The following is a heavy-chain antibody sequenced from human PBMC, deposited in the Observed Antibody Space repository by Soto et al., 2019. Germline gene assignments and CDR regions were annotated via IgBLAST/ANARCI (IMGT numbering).Heavy chain of an antibody. J-gene: IGHJ4*02. Sequence: GGSLRLSCAASGFPFSSYSMNWVRQAPGKGLEWVSFISSSSSYIYYADSVKGRFTISRDNAKNSLYLQMNSLRAEDTAVYYCARVSSYSGYDPLDYWGQGTLVTVSS. CDR1: GFPFSSYS. V-gene: IGHV3-21*01. CDR3: ARVSSYSGYDPLDY. D-gene: IGHD5-12*01. CDR2: ISSSSSYI.